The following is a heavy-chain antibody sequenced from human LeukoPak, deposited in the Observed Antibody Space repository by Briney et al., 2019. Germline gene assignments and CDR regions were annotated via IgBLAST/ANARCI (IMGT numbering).Heavy chain of an antibody. CDR1: GFTFSNYD. CDR2: IRYDGTNK. V-gene: IGHV3-30*02. D-gene: IGHD2-21*01. CDR3: APRVVVITAPFDY. Sequence: GGSLRLSCAASGFTFSNYDMHWVRQAPGKGLEWVAFIRYDGTNKYYADSVKGRFTISRDNSKNTLYLQMNSLRAEDTAVYYCAPRVVVITAPFDYWGQGTLVTVSS. J-gene: IGHJ4*02.